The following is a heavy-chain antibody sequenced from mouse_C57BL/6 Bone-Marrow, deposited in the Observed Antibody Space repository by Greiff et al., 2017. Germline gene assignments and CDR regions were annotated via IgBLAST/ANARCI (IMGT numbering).Heavy chain of an antibody. D-gene: IGHD3-1*01. CDR3: ARASPQGRSFDY. J-gene: IGHJ2*01. CDR2: IYPTSGRT. CDR1: GYTFTSYW. Sequence: VQLQQPGAELVKPGASVKMSCKASGYTFTSYWITWVKQRPGQGLEWIGDIYPTSGRTNYNEKFKSKAILTVDTSSNTAYMQLSSLTSEDSAVFYCARASPQGRSFDYWGQGTALTVSS. V-gene: IGHV1-55*01.